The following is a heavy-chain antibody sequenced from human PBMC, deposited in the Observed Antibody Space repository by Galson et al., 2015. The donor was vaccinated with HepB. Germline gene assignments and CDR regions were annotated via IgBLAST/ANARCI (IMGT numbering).Heavy chain of an antibody. Sequence: SVKVSCKASGGTFSSYAISWVRQAPGQGLEWMGGIIPIFGTANYAQKFQGRVTITADESTSTAYMELSSLRSEDTAVYYCARSGRGTMISTEFDYWGQGTLVTVSS. D-gene: IGHD3-22*01. CDR2: IIPIFGTA. CDR1: GGTFSSYA. V-gene: IGHV1-69*13. J-gene: IGHJ4*02. CDR3: ARSGRGTMISTEFDY.